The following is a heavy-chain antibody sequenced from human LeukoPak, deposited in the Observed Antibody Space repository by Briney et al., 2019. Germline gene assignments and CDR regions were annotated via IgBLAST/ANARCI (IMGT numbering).Heavy chain of an antibody. CDR3: ARDFSEAGDGIWHRYFDL. Sequence: GKSLRLSCAASGFTFSTSGMHWVRQAPGKGLEWVAYIWYDGGSKTYVDSVKGRFTISRDNSKSTLYLEMNSLRAEDTAVYYCARDFSEAGDGIWHRYFDLWGRGTLVTVSS. D-gene: IGHD4-17*01. CDR2: IWYDGGSK. V-gene: IGHV3-33*01. CDR1: GFTFSTSG. J-gene: IGHJ2*01.